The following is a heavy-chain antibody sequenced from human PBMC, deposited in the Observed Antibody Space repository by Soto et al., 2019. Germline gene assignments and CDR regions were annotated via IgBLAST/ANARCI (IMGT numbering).Heavy chain of an antibody. Sequence: QLQLQESGPGLVKPSETLSLTCTVSGVSISNTNYHWGWIRQPPGKGLEWIGSIYYSGNTYYNPSLKSRVTISVDTSKNQFSLKLSSVTAADTAVYYCAARFDYWGQGTLVTVSS. J-gene: IGHJ4*02. CDR3: AARFDY. CDR2: IYYSGNT. V-gene: IGHV4-39*01. CDR1: GVSISNTNYH.